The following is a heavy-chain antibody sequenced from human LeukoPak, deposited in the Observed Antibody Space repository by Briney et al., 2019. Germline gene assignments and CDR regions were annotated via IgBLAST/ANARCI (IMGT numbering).Heavy chain of an antibody. D-gene: IGHD3-16*01. CDR1: GGSVSSSSYY. CDR2: IYYSGST. Sequence: SETLSLTCTVSGGSVSSSSYYWGWIRQPPGKGLEWIGSIYYSGSTYYNPSLKSRVTISVDTSKNQFSLKLSSVTAADTAVYHCARHLWGDSDAFDIWGQGTMVTVSS. V-gene: IGHV4-39*01. J-gene: IGHJ3*02. CDR3: ARHLWGDSDAFDI.